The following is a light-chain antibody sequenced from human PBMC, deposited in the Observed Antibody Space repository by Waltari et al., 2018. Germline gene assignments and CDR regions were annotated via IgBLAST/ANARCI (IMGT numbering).Light chain of an antibody. CDR1: GLPKQY. CDR3: YSKDTDGGSQGK. V-gene: IGLV3-10*01. J-gene: IGLJ2*01. Sequence: YELTQPPSVSVSPGQTAAITCHGDGLPKQYAFGYQQKSGQAPVLVMYDDNKRPSGIPGRFSGSSAGAVATLTISGAQVEDEADYYCYSKDTDGGSQGKFGGGTKLTVL. CDR2: DDN.